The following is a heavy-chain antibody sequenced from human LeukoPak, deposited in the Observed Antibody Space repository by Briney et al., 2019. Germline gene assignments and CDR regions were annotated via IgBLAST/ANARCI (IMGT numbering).Heavy chain of an antibody. CDR3: ARPVWYYDSSGYSYYFDY. J-gene: IGHJ4*02. CDR1: GGSISSYY. Sequence: SETLSLTCTVSGGSISSYYWSWIRQPPGKGLEWIGEINHSGSTNYNPSLKSRVTISVDTSKNQFSLKLSSVTAADTAVYYCARPVWYYDSSGYSYYFDYWGQGTLVTVSS. D-gene: IGHD3-22*01. CDR2: INHSGST. V-gene: IGHV4-34*01.